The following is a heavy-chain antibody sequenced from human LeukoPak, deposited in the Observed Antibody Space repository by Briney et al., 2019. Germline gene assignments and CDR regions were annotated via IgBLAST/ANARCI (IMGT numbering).Heavy chain of an antibody. V-gene: IGHV1-2*02. J-gene: IGHJ4*02. CDR1: GYTFSDHY. Sequence: ASVKVTCKASGYTFSDHYLHWLGQAPGQGIEWMGWIHPGRGDTNIAQKFQGRVSLTRDMSISTAYMELSRLTSDDTAVYLCARNRNWGRGYWGQGTLVSVSS. D-gene: IGHD7-27*01. CDR2: IHPGRGDT. CDR3: ARNRNWGRGY.